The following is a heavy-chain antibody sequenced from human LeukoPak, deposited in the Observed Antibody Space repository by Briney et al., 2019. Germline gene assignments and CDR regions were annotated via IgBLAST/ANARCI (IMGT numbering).Heavy chain of an antibody. V-gene: IGHV4-30-2*01. D-gene: IGHD2-15*01. J-gene: IGHJ3*02. CDR3: ARGVAAPPEGAFDI. CDR2: IYHSGST. CDR1: GGSLSSGGYS. Sequence: PSQTLSLTCAVSGGSLSSGGYSWSWIRQPPGKGLEWIGYIYHSGSTYYNPSLKSRVTISVDRSKNQFSLKLSSVTAADTAVYYCARGVAAPPEGAFDIWGQGTMVTVSS.